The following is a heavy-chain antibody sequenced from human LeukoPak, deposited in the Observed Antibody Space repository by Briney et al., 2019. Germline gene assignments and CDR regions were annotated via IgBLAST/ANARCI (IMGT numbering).Heavy chain of an antibody. J-gene: IGHJ4*02. D-gene: IGHD2-2*01. V-gene: IGHV1-69*13. Sequence: SVKVSCKASGGTFSSYAISWVRQAPGQGLEWMGGIIPIFGTANYAQKFQGRVTITADESTSTAYMELSSLRSEDTAVYYCATHCSSTSCPFDYWGQGALVTVSS. CDR3: ATHCSSTSCPFDY. CDR2: IIPIFGTA. CDR1: GGTFSSYA.